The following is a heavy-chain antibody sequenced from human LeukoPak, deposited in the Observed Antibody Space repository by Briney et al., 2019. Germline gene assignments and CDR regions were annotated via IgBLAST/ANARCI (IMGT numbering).Heavy chain of an antibody. CDR3: ARDYAEYTYYYDSSGQGFDY. J-gene: IGHJ4*02. CDR1: GFTFSDYY. V-gene: IGHV3-11*01. CDR2: ISSSGSTI. D-gene: IGHD3-22*01. Sequence: GGPLRLSCAASGFTFSDYYMSWIRQAPGKGLEWVSYISSSGSTIYYADSVKGRFTISRDNAKNSLYLQMNSLRAEDTAVYYCARDYAEYTYYYDSSGQGFDYWGQGTLVTVSS.